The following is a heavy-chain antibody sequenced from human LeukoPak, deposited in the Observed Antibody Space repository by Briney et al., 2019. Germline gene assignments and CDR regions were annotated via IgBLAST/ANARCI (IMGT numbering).Heavy chain of an antibody. V-gene: IGHV4-38-2*02. J-gene: IGHJ4*02. Sequence: SETLSLTCTVSGYSISSGYYWGWIRQPPGKGLEWIGSIYHSGSTYYNPSLKSRVTISVDTSRNQFSLKLSSVTDADTAVYYCASDENNISWFFYWGQGALVTVSS. CDR2: IYHSGST. D-gene: IGHD6-13*01. CDR1: GYSISSGYY. CDR3: ASDENNISWFFY.